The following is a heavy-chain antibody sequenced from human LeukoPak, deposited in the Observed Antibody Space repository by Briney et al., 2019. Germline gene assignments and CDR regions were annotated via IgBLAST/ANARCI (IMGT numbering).Heavy chain of an antibody. CDR3: ARDQRRTSCFDY. J-gene: IGHJ4*02. Sequence: SEILSLTCTVSGGSMSDYYWSWIRQPPGKGLEWIGYIYYTGTTNYNPSLKSRVTILVDTSKNQFSLKLNSVTAADTGVYYCARDQRRTSCFDYWGRGTLVTVSS. CDR1: GGSMSDYY. CDR2: IYYTGTT. D-gene: IGHD2-2*01. V-gene: IGHV4-59*01.